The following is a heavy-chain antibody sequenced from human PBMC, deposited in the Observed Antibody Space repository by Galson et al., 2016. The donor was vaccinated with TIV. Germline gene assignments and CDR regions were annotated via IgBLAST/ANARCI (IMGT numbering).Heavy chain of an antibody. CDR3: ARGRIAPRVVGYYYYPMDV. D-gene: IGHD6-6*01. J-gene: IGHJ6*02. Sequence: SETLSLTCTVSNGSINGYYWGWIRQPPGKGLEWIGEIIHSGSTNYNPSLKSRVTISVDTSKSQFSLKLSSVTAADTAVYYCARGRIAPRVVGYYYYPMDVWGQGTTVTVSS. CDR1: NGSINGYY. CDR2: IIHSGST. V-gene: IGHV4-34*01.